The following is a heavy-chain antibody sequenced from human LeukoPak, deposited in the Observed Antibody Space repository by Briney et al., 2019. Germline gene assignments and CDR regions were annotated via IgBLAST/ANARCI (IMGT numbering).Heavy chain of an antibody. CDR1: ASTFTIYG. D-gene: IGHD5-18*01. V-gene: IGHV1-18*01. J-gene: IGHJ4*02. Sequence: ASVKVSCKASASTFTIYGISWVRQAPGQGLEWMGWISAYNGNTNYAQKLQGRVTMTTDTSTSTAYMELRSLGSDDTAVYYCARLPPGPGRVYSMGYYFANWGQGTLVTVSS. CDR2: ISAYNGNT. CDR3: ARLPPGPGRVYSMGYYFAN.